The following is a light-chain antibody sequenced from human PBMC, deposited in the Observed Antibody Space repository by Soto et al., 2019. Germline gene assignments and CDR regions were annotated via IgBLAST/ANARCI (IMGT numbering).Light chain of an antibody. CDR2: DVS. CDR1: SSDVGGYDF. Sequence: QSALTQPRSVSGSPGQSVTISCTGTSSDVGGYDFVSWYQQHPGKAPKLMISDVSKRPSGVPDRFSGSKSGNTASLTISGLQADDEADYYCCSYAGALALFCGGTKVTV. J-gene: IGLJ2*01. V-gene: IGLV2-11*01. CDR3: CSYAGALAL.